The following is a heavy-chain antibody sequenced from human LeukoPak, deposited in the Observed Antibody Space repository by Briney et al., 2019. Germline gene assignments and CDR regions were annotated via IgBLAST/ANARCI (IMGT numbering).Heavy chain of an antibody. Sequence: GGSLRLSCAASGFTFSDYYMSWIRQPPGKGLEWVSYISSSGSTIYYPDSVKGRFTISRDNAENSLYLQMDSLRVEDTAVYYCARSMYDLLKWDRYFDLWGRGTLVTVSS. CDR2: ISSSGSTI. CDR3: ARSMYDLLKWDRYFDL. V-gene: IGHV3-11*04. J-gene: IGHJ2*01. CDR1: GFTFSDYY. D-gene: IGHD3-9*01.